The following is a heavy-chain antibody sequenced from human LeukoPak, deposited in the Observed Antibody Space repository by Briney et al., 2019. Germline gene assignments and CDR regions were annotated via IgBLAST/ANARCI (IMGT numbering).Heavy chain of an antibody. CDR3: ARAELLLAFDI. V-gene: IGHV3-11*06. CDR2: ISSSSSYI. CDR1: GFPFSDYY. D-gene: IGHD1-26*01. J-gene: IGHJ3*02. Sequence: GGSLRLSCAASGFPFSDYYMSWIRQAPGKGLEWVSSISSSSSYIYYADSVKGRFTISRDNAKNSLYLQMNSLRAEDTAVYYCARAELLLAFDIWGQGTMVAVSS.